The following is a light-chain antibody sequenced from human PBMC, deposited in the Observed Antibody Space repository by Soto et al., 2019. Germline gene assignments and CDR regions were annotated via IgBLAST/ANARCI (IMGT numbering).Light chain of an antibody. J-gene: IGLJ1*01. CDR1: SSDVGAYNY. V-gene: IGLV2-14*01. CDR3: GSYTSASTLV. Sequence: QSALTQPASVSRSPGQSITISCTGTSSDVGAYNYVSWYQQHPGKAPKLMIYEVINRPSGVSNRFSGSKSGNTASLTISGLQAEDEADYYCGSYTSASTLVFGTGTKLTVL. CDR2: EVI.